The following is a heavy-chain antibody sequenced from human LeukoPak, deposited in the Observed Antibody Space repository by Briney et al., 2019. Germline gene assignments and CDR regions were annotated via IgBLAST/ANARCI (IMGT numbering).Heavy chain of an antibody. J-gene: IGHJ4*02. CDR2: IYYSGST. V-gene: IGHV4-59*01. CDR3: ARVGDSSSWFNYYFDH. D-gene: IGHD6-13*01. CDR1: GGSISSYY. Sequence: SETLSLTCTVSGGSISSYYWSWIRQPPGKGLEWIGYIYYSGSTNYNPSLKSRVTISVDTSKNQFSLKLSSVTAADTAVYYCARVGDSSSWFNYYFDHWGQGTLVTVSS.